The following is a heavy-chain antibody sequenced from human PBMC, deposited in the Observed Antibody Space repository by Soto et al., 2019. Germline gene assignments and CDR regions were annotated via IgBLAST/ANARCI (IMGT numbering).Heavy chain of an antibody. D-gene: IGHD2-21*02. CDR2: ISGGGGST. CDR1: GFTFSNYA. CDR3: AKGFIVVVTVLRPDDAFDV. V-gene: IGHV3-23*01. J-gene: IGHJ3*01. Sequence: EVQLLESGGGLVQPGGSLRLSCAASGFTFSNYAINWVRLAPGKGLEWVSGISGGGGSTYYADSVKGRVTIFRDTSKNTVFLQMNSLRADDTAVYYCAKGFIVVVTVLRPDDAFDVWGQGTMVTVSS.